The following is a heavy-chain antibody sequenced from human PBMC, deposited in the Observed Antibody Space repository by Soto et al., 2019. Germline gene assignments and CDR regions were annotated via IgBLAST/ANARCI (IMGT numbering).Heavy chain of an antibody. D-gene: IGHD1-1*01. CDR3: AYMRLEPHSFDY. J-gene: IGHJ4*02. V-gene: IGHV1-18*01. Sequence: ASVKVSCKAPGYTFTSYGISWVRQAPGQGLEWMGWISAYNGNTNYAQKLQGRVTMTTDTSTSTAYMELRSLRSDDTAVYYCAYMRLEPHSFDYWGQGTLVTVSS. CDR2: ISAYNGNT. CDR1: GYTFTSYG.